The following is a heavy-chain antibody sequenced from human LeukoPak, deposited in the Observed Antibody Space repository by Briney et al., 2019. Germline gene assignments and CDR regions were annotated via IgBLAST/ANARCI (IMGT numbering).Heavy chain of an antibody. CDR2: ISWNSGSI. CDR3: AKDRGQAGNDAFGI. D-gene: IGHD6-13*01. CDR1: GFTFDDYA. Sequence: GGSLRLSCAASGFTFDDYAMHWVRQAPGKGLEWVSGISWNSGSIGYADSVKGRFTISRDNAKNSLYLQMNSLRAEDMALYYCAKDRGQAGNDAFGIWGQGTMVTVSS. V-gene: IGHV3-9*03. J-gene: IGHJ3*02.